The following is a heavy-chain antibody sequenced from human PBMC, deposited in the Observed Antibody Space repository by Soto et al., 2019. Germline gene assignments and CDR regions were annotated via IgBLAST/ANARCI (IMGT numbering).Heavy chain of an antibody. V-gene: IGHV3-21*01. J-gene: IGHJ3*02. CDR3: ARDRDSYGDYEDAFDI. Sequence: EVQLVESGGGLVKPGGSLRLSCAASGFTFSSYSMNWVRQAPGKGLEWVSSISSSSSYIYYADSVKGRFTISRDNAQNSLYLQMNSLRAEDTAVYYCARDRDSYGDYEDAFDIWGQGTMVTVSS. CDR1: GFTFSSYS. D-gene: IGHD4-17*01. CDR2: ISSSSSYI.